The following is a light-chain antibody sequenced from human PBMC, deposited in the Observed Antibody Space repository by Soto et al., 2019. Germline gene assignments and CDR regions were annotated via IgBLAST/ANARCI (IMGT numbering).Light chain of an antibody. Sequence: DIQMTQSPSSLSASVGDIVTITCQASQDIRIYLNWYQHKPGRAPKLLIYDASILEAGVPTRFSGSGSGTHFTFTISSLQPEDVATYYCQHCDYLPIFGPGTTVDFK. J-gene: IGKJ3*01. CDR2: DAS. V-gene: IGKV1-33*01. CDR3: QHCDYLPI. CDR1: QDIRIY.